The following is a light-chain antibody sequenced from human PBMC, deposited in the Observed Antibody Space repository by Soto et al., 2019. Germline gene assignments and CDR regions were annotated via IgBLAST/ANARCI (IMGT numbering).Light chain of an antibody. CDR2: GAS. CDR1: QGVSRK. CDR3: QQYHTWPTT. V-gene: IGKV3-15*01. J-gene: IGKJ4*01. Sequence: DIVMTQSPATLSVAPGERVTFSCRASQGVSRKLAWYQHKPGQAPRLLISGASTGATGIPARFSGSGSGTEFTLTISSLQSEDCAIYYCQQYHTWPTTFGGGTKV.